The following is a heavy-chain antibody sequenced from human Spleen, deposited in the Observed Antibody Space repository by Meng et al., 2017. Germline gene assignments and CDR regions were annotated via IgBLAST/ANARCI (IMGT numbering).Heavy chain of an antibody. CDR2: ISGSGGST. CDR1: GFTFSSYA. CDR3: ALESGWNYFDY. D-gene: IGHD6-19*01. V-gene: IGHV3-23*01. J-gene: IGHJ4*02. Sequence: GESLKISCAASGFTFSSYAMSWVRQAPGKGLEWVSAISGSGGSTYYADSVKGRFTISRDNSKNTLYLQMNSLRAEDTAVYYCALESGWNYFDYWGQGTLVTVSS.